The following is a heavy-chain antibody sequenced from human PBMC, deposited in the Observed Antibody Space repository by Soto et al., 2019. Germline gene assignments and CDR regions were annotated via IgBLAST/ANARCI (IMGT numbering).Heavy chain of an antibody. CDR2: ITSGSDTI. V-gene: IGHV3-48*03. CDR3: ARSSGHYRPFDS. CDR1: GFTFSSYE. Sequence: PGGSLRLSCAASGFTFSSYEMNWVRQAPGKGLEWVSHITSGSDTIYYADSVKGRFTISRDNAESSLYLQMNSLRAEDTAVYYCARSSGHYRPFDSWGQGTLVTISS. D-gene: IGHD3-22*01. J-gene: IGHJ4*02.